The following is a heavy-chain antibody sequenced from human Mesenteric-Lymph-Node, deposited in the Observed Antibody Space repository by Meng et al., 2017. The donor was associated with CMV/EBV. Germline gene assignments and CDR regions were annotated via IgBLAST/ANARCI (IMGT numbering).Heavy chain of an antibody. CDR2: IYELCCS. CDR1: YVSITSKNW. D-gene: IGHD2-21*01. Sequence: CAVSYVSITSKNWWSWVGPAPGRGLEWTGEIYELCCSDYDSAVTCWVTLSHDKSKRQCSLVLTCVTAADTSVYYCSRGVLDGDSFDHWGQGSLVTVSS. CDR3: SRGVLDGDSFDH. J-gene: IGHJ4*02. V-gene: IGHV4-4*02.